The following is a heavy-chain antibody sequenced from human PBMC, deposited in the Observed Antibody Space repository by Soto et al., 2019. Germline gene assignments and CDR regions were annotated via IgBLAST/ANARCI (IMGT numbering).Heavy chain of an antibody. CDR2: IYPSDSYT. Sequence: GESLKISCKGSGYSFTSYWIGWVRQMPGKGLEWMGIIYPSDSYTNYSPSFQGHVTISADRSISTAYLRWSSLKASDTAMYYCARLVVLGAMGVIHGMDVWGQGTTVTVSS. CDR3: ARLVVLGAMGVIHGMDV. D-gene: IGHD2-2*01. J-gene: IGHJ6*02. V-gene: IGHV5-10-1*01. CDR1: GYSFTSYW.